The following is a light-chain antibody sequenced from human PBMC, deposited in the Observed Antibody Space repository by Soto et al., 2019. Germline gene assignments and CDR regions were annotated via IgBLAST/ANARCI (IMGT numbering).Light chain of an antibody. V-gene: IGKV1-39*01. CDR1: QSVSRS. Sequence: QLTQSPSSLSASVGDRVIITCRASQSVSRSINWYQQKTGQAPKLLIYAASTLHSGVPSRFSGSGSGTEFTLTISSLQPEDFATYYCQQNAIIPPWTFGQGTKVDVK. CDR2: AAS. CDR3: QQNAIIPPWT. J-gene: IGKJ1*01.